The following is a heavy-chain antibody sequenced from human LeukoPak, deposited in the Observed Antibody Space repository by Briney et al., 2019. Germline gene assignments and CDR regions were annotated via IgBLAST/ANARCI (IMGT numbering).Heavy chain of an antibody. J-gene: IGHJ4*02. CDR3: AREAWIQLWSRYYFDY. CDR1: GFTFSNYG. Sequence: GGSLRLSCAVSGFTFSNYGMHWVRQAPGKGLEWVAFIRNDGSNKFYPDSVKGRFTISRDNSKNTLYLQMNSLRAEDTAVYYCAREAWIQLWSRYYFDYWGQGTLVTVSS. D-gene: IGHD5-18*01. CDR2: IRNDGSNK. V-gene: IGHV3-30*02.